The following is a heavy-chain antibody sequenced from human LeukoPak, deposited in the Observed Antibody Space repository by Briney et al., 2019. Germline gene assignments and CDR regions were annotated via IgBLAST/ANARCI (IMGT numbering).Heavy chain of an antibody. CDR2: IYHTGRT. CDR1: GDSMTGNNW. Sequence: SSETLSLTFAVSGDSMTGNNWWSWVRQPPGKGLEWIGDIYHTGRTNYNPSLKSRVTISVDKSKKQFSLKLDSVTAADTAVYYCARGTEADGTFMFDFWGQGTLVTVSS. J-gene: IGHJ4*02. V-gene: IGHV4-4*02. CDR3: ARGTEADGTFMFDF. D-gene: IGHD5-24*01.